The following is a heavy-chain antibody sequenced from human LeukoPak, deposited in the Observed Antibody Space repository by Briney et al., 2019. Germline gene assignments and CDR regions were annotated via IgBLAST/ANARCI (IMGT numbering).Heavy chain of an antibody. V-gene: IGHV3-33*01. CDR2: IWYDGSNK. CDR3: ARDGTVTAGPFDP. Sequence: SGGSLRLSCAASGITFSSSGMHWVRQAPGKGLEWVAFIWYDGSNKYYADSVKGRFTISRDNSKNTLYLQMNSLRVEDTAVYYCARDGTVTAGPFDPWGQGTLVTVSS. D-gene: IGHD4-11*01. CDR1: GITFSSSG. J-gene: IGHJ5*02.